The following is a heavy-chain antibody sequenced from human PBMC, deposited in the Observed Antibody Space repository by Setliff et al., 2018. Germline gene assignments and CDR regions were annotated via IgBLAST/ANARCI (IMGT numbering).Heavy chain of an antibody. CDR3: AGDVTGSHSGRLDS. Sequence: ASVKVSCKTPGQTDDSYHIHWVRQAPGQGLEWMGVIKXXXXXXXXXXXXXGXXXXXTDTSTSIVYMELRVLRSEDTAVYYCAGDVTGSHSGRLDSWGQGTLVT. CDR1: GQTDDSYH. V-gene: IGHV1-46*02. D-gene: IGHD1-26*01. CDR2: IKXXXXXX. J-gene: IGHJ4*02.